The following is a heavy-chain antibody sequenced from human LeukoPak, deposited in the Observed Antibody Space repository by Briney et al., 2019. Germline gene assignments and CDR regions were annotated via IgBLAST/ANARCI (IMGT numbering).Heavy chain of an antibody. CDR1: GFTFSGSA. CDR2: IRSKANTYAT. Sequence: GGSLRLSCAASGFTFSGSAIHWVRQASGKGLEWVGRIRSKANTYATVYAASMKGRFTISRDDSKNTAYLQMNSLKTEDTAVYHCTSGYSGSLYYFDYWGQGTLVTVSS. V-gene: IGHV3-73*01. D-gene: IGHD1-26*01. CDR3: TSGYSGSLYYFDY. J-gene: IGHJ4*02.